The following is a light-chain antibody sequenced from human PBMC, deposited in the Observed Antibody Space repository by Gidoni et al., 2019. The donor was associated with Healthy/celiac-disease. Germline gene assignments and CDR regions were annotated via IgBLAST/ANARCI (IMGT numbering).Light chain of an antibody. CDR2: DAP. Sequence: EIVLTQSQATLSLSPGERATLSFMASQSVSSYLAWYQQKPGQAPRLLIYDAPNRATGIPARFSGSGSGTDFTLTISSLEPEDFAVYYCQQRSNWPPLTFXGXTKVEI. J-gene: IGKJ4*01. V-gene: IGKV3-11*01. CDR3: QQRSNWPPLT. CDR1: QSVSSY.